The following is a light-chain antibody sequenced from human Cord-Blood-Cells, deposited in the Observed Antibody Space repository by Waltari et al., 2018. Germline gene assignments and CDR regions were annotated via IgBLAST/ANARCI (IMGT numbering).Light chain of an antibody. Sequence: QSALTQPASVSGSPGQSITISCTGTSSDVGGYNYVSWYQQHPGKAPKLMIYEVSNRHSGVYNRFSGSESGNTSSLTISGLQAEDEADYYCSSYTSSSTYVFGTGTKVTVL. V-gene: IGLV2-14*01. CDR1: SSDVGGYNY. CDR3: SSYTSSSTYV. CDR2: EVS. J-gene: IGLJ1*01.